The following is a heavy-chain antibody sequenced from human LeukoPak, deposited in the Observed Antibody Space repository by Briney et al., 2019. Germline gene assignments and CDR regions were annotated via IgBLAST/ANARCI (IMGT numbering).Heavy chain of an antibody. V-gene: IGHV3-30*02. CDR3: AKDPGLGGDRDY. Sequence: TGGSLRLSCKTSGFTFSRYGMPWFRQAPGKGLEWLTFIQYDGSNKYGDSMKGRFTMSRDNSKNTVYLQMNSLRAEDTAVYYCAKDPGLGGDRDYWGQGTLVTVSS. CDR2: IQYDGSNK. CDR1: GFTFSRYG. J-gene: IGHJ4*02. D-gene: IGHD2-21*01.